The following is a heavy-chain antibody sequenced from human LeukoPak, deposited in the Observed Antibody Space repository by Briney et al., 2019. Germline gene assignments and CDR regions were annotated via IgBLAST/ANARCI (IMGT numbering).Heavy chain of an antibody. J-gene: IGHJ6*03. V-gene: IGHV3-13*01. Sequence: GGSLRLSCAAPGFTFSSFDMHWVRQPTGQGLEWVSTIGTASDTYYPGSVEGRFTLSRDNAKNSLYLQMNSLTAGDTAVYYCARGPPRGKYYYMDVWGKGTTVTVSS. CDR2: IGTASDT. D-gene: IGHD1-1*01. CDR3: ARGPPRGKYYYMDV. CDR1: GFTFSSFD.